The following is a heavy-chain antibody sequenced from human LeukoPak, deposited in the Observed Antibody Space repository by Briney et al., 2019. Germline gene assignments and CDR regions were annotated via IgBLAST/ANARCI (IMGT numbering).Heavy chain of an antibody. CDR2: IYSGGSI. J-gene: IGHJ3*01. D-gene: IGHD3-10*01. Sequence: GGSLRLSCAASGFTVSSNYMSWVRQAPGKGLEWVSVIYSGGSIYYADSVKGRFTISRDNSKNTLYLQMNSLRAEDTAVYYCARDSRTMVRGVTSAKDAFDVWGQGTMVTVSS. CDR3: ARDSRTMVRGVTSAKDAFDV. CDR1: GFTVSSNY. V-gene: IGHV3-53*01.